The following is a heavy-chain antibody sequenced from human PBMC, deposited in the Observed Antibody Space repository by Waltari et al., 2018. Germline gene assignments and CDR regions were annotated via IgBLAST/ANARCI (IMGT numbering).Heavy chain of an antibody. CDR3: TRALSGSFPY. CDR2: INTDGSST. J-gene: IGHJ4*02. CDR1: AFPSSSYW. Sequence: EVQLVESGGGSVQPGGSLRLSCVATAFPSSSYWLSWVRQAPGKGLVWVSRINTDGSSTSYADSVKGRFTISRDNAKNTLYLQMNSLRAEDTAVYYCTRALSGSFPYWGQGTLVTVSS. V-gene: IGHV3-74*01. D-gene: IGHD1-26*01.